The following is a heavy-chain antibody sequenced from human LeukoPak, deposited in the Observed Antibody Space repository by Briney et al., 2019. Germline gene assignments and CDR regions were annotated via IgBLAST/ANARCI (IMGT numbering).Heavy chain of an antibody. D-gene: IGHD3-22*01. CDR3: ARDPNYDSSGYYLYYYYGMDV. J-gene: IGHJ6*02. V-gene: IGHV3-53*01. CDR2: IYSSGNT. Sequence: PGGSLRLSCAASGFTVSSNYMSWVRQVPGKGLEWVSIIYSSGNTFYADSVKGRFTISRDNSKNTLYLQMNSLRAEDTAVYYCARDPNYDSSGYYLYYYYGMDVWGQGTTVTVSS. CDR1: GFTVSSNY.